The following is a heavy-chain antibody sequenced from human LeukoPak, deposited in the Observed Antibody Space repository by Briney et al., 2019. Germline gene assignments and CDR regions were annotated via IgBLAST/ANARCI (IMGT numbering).Heavy chain of an antibody. CDR3: ARYVERGGNWFDP. Sequence: ASVKVSCKASGYTFTSYGISWMRQAPGQGLEWMGWISAYNGNTNYAQKLQGRVTMTTDTSTSTAYMELRSLRSDDTAVYYRARYVERGGNWFDPWGQGTLVTVSS. D-gene: IGHD1-1*01. V-gene: IGHV1-18*01. CDR2: ISAYNGNT. J-gene: IGHJ5*02. CDR1: GYTFTSYG.